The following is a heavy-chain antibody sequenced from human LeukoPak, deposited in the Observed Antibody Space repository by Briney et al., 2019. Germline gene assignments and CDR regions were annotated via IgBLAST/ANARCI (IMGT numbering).Heavy chain of an antibody. CDR1: GGYVNRGTFF. V-gene: IGHV4-61*01. Sequence: SETLSLTCAVSGGYVNRGTFFWTWIREPPGKGLEWIGYISNSGSTNYHPSLKSRVTMSSDTSKTQFTLKLTSVTAADTAVYYCARSPSGYRFDSWGQGTLVTVSS. D-gene: IGHD3-22*01. CDR2: ISNSGST. CDR3: ARSPSGYRFDS. J-gene: IGHJ4*02.